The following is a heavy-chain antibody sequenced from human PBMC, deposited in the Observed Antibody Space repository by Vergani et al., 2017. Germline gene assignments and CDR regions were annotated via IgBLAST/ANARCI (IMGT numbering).Heavy chain of an antibody. CDR3: ASRYWSSTSCLISGWFDP. V-gene: IGHV1-69*01. J-gene: IGHJ5*02. Sequence: QVQLVQSGAEVKKPGSSVKVSCKASGGTFSSYAISWVRQAPGQGLEWMGGIIPIFGTANYAQKFQGRVTITADESTSTAYMELSSLRSEDTAVYYCASRYWSSTSCLISGWFDPWGQGTLVTVSS. D-gene: IGHD2-2*01. CDR2: IIPIFGTA. CDR1: GGTFSSYA.